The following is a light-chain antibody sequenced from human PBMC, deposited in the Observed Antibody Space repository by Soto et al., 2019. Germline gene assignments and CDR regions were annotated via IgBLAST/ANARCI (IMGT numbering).Light chain of an antibody. Sequence: EILMTQSPATLSVSPVERATLSCRASQSVGSNLAWYQQTPGQAPRLLIYDASTRATGIPARFSGSGSATEFTLTISSLQSEDFAFYYCHQYNDWPLYTFGQGTKVDI. V-gene: IGKV3-15*01. CDR2: DAS. CDR1: QSVGSN. CDR3: HQYNDWPLYT. J-gene: IGKJ2*01.